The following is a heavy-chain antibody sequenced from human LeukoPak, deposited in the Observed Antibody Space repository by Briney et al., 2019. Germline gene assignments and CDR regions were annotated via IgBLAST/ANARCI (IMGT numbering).Heavy chain of an antibody. Sequence: SETLSLTCTVSGGSISTYHWNWIRQPPGKGLEWIGYIYHSGSTNYNPSLQSRVTISVDTSKNQFSLNLNSVTAADTAVYYCARGGAARPHFQNWGQGTLVTVSS. CDR1: GGSISTYH. CDR2: IYHSGST. D-gene: IGHD6-6*01. V-gene: IGHV4-59*01. J-gene: IGHJ1*01. CDR3: ARGGAARPHFQN.